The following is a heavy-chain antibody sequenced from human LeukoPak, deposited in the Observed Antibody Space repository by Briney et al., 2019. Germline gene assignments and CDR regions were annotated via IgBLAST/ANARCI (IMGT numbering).Heavy chain of an antibody. V-gene: IGHV1-3*01. CDR3: ARDLNYYDSSPSGAKAY. CDR1: GYAFTSYA. D-gene: IGHD3-22*01. CDR2: INAGNGNT. J-gene: IGHJ4*02. Sequence: GASVKVSCKASGYAFTSYAMHWVRQAPGQRLEWMGWINAGNGNTKYSQKFQGRVTMTRDTSTSTVYMELSSLRSEDTAVYYCARDLNYYDSSPSGAKAYWGQGTLVTVSS.